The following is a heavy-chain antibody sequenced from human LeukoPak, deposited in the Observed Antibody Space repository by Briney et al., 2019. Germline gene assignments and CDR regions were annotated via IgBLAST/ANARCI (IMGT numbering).Heavy chain of an antibody. CDR3: ARRNAMDV. J-gene: IGHJ6*02. CDR1: GFTFSNYW. Sequence: GGSLRLSCAASGFTFSNYWMTWVRQAPGKGLQWVANINRDGSERYYVDSVKGRFTISRDDAKSSLYLQMNSLRAEDTAVYYCARRNAMDVWGQGTTVIVFS. V-gene: IGHV3-7*03. CDR2: INRDGSER.